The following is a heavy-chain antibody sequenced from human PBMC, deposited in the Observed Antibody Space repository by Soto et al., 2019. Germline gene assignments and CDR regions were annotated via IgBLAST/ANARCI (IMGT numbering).Heavy chain of an antibody. J-gene: IGHJ6*02. CDR2: IYFSGST. CDR1: GGSISSGDYY. Sequence: SETLSLTCTVSGGSISSGDYYWSWIRQPPGKGLEWIGYIYFSGSTYYNPSLKSRVTISVDTSKNQFSLKLSSVSAADTAVYYCARSLTVVVPVASDYGLDVWGQGTTVTAP. D-gene: IGHD2-2*01. V-gene: IGHV4-30-4*01. CDR3: ARSLTVVVPVASDYGLDV.